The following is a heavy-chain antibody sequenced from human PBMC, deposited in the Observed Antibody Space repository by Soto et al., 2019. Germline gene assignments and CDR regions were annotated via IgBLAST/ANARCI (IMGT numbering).Heavy chain of an antibody. CDR1: GGSISSSNW. CDR2: IYHSGST. Sequence: SETLSLTCAVSGGSISSSNWWSWVRQPPGKGLEWIGEIYHSGSTNYNPSLKSRVTISVDKSKNQFSLKVISVTAADTAVYYCARVGFCSGGSCYPAYHGMDVWGQGTTVTVSS. D-gene: IGHD2-15*01. CDR3: ARVGFCSGGSCYPAYHGMDV. V-gene: IGHV4-4*02. J-gene: IGHJ6*02.